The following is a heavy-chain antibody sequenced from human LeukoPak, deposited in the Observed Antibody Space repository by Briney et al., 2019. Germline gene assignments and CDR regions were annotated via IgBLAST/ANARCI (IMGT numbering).Heavy chain of an antibody. Sequence: NPSETLSLTCTVSGGSISSYYWSWIRQPAGKGLEWIGRIYTSGSTNYNPSLKSRVTMSVDTSKNQFSLKLSSVTAADTAVYYCARGRYCSSTSCYVVDYWGQGTLVTVSS. CDR2: IYTSGST. D-gene: IGHD2-2*01. V-gene: IGHV4-4*07. CDR1: GGSISSYY. CDR3: ARGRYCSSTSCYVVDY. J-gene: IGHJ4*02.